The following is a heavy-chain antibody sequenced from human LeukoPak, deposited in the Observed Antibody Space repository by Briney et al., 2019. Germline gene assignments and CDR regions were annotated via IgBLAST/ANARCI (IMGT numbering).Heavy chain of an antibody. CDR3: ARDYCSSTSCYWYYYYGMDV. D-gene: IGHD2-2*01. CDR2: IKQDGSEK. CDR1: GFTFSSYW. J-gene: IGHJ6*02. Sequence: PGGSLRLSCAASGFTFSSYWMSWVRQAPGKGLEWVANIKQDGSEKYYVDSVKGRFTISRDNAKNSLYLQMNSLRAEDTAVYYCARDYCSSTSCYWYYYYGMDVWGQGTTVTVSS. V-gene: IGHV3-7*03.